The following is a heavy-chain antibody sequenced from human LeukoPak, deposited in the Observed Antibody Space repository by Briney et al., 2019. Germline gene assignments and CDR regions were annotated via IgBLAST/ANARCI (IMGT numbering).Heavy chain of an antibody. J-gene: IGHJ4*02. D-gene: IGHD3-22*01. V-gene: IGHV3-21*01. CDR2: ISSSSSYI. CDR1: GFTFSSYE. Sequence: GGSLRLSCAASGFTFSSYEMNWVRQAPGKGLEWVSSISSSSSYIYYADSVKGRFTISRDNAKNSLYLQMNSLRAEDTAVYYCARDGAETYYYDSSGYSSFDYWGQGTLVTVSS. CDR3: ARDGAETYYYDSSGYSSFDY.